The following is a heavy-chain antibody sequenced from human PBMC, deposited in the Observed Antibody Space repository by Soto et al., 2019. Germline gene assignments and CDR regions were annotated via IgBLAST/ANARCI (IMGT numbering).Heavy chain of an antibody. CDR1: GFSLSTSGVG. CDR2: IYWDDDK. D-gene: IGHD2-2*01. J-gene: IGHJ5*02. CDR3: AHVGYCISFSCSNWFDP. Sequence: QITLKESGPTLVKPTQTLTLTCTFSGFSLSTSGVGVGWIRQPPGKALEWLALIYWDDDKRYSPSLKSRLTISTHTSKNQVVLTMTNMDPVDTATYYCAHVGYCISFSCSNWFDPWGQGTLVTVSS. V-gene: IGHV2-5*02.